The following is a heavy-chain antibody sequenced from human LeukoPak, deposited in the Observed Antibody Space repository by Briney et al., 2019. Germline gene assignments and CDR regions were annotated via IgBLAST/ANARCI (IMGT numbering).Heavy chain of an antibody. J-gene: IGHJ4*02. CDR1: GFTFSSYS. V-gene: IGHV3-21*01. Sequence: PGRSLRLSCAASGFTFSSYSMNWVRQAPGKGLEWVSSISSSSSYIYYADSVKGRFTISRDNAENSLYLQMNSLGAEDTAVYYCARRSGRNGSGSYYTDKYFDYWGQGTLVTVSS. D-gene: IGHD3-10*01. CDR3: ARRSGRNGSGSYYTDKYFDY. CDR2: ISSSSSYI.